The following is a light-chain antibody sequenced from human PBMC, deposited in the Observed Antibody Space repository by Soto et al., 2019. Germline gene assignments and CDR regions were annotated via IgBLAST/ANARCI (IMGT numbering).Light chain of an antibody. CDR2: DAS. Sequence: EIVLTQSPATLSLCPGERATLSCRAGQSVSSYLAWYQQKPGQAPRLLIYDASNRATGIPARFSGSGSGTDFTLTISSLEPEDFAVYYCQQRSNWPPTFGQVSNV. J-gene: IGKJ1*01. CDR1: QSVSSY. V-gene: IGKV3-11*01. CDR3: QQRSNWPPT.